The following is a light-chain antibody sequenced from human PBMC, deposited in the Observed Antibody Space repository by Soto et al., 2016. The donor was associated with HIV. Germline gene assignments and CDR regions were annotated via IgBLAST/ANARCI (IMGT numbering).Light chain of an antibody. J-gene: IGKJ2*01. CDR1: QSISGY. CDR2: AAS. Sequence: DIQLTQSPSSLSASVGDRVTITCRASQSISGYLNWYQQKPGKAPKLLIYAASHLESGVPSRFSGSGSGTDFTVTISSLQPEDFATHYCQQSYSTPYTFGQGTQAGDQ. V-gene: IGKV1-39*01. CDR3: QQSYSTPYT.